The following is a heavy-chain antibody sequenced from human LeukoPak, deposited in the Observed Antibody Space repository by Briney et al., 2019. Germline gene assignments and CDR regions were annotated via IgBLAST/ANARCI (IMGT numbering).Heavy chain of an antibody. CDR1: GGSISSHY. V-gene: IGHV4-59*11. CDR3: ARDNSFLVGAPSPTNFYCMDV. Sequence: SETLSLTCTVSGGSISSHYLSWIRQTPGKGLEWIGYIYYTGITSYNPSLQSRVTISKDTSKNQFSLTLRSVTAADTAVYYCARDNSFLVGAPSPTNFYCMDVWGKGTTVTVSS. J-gene: IGHJ6*03. CDR2: IYYTGIT. D-gene: IGHD1-26*01.